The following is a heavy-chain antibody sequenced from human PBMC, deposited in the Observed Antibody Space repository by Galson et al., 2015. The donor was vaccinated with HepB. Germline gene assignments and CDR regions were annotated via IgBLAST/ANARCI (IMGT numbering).Heavy chain of an antibody. V-gene: IGHV3-7*03. CDR2: IKQDGSEQ. CDR1: GFTFSNYY. Sequence: SLRLSCAASGFTFSNYYMSWVRQAPGKGLEWVANIKQDGSEQFYVDSVKGRFTISIDNAKNSLYLQMNSLRAEDTAVYYCARDMGNYYGSGSYERLADYWGQGTLVTVSS. D-gene: IGHD3-10*01. CDR3: ARDMGNYYGSGSYERLADY. J-gene: IGHJ4*02.